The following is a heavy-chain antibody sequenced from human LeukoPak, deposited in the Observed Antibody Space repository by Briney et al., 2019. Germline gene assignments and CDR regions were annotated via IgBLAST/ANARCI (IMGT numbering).Heavy chain of an antibody. CDR1: GYTFISYG. D-gene: IGHD3-10*01. CDR3: ATGFGSY. CDR2: ISAYNGNT. J-gene: IGHJ4*02. V-gene: IGHV1-18*01. Sequence: ASVKVSCKASGYTFISYGISWVRQAPGQGLEWMGWISAYNGNTNYAQKFQGRVTMTEDTSTDTAYMELSSLRSEDTAVYYCATGFGSYWGQGTLVTVSS.